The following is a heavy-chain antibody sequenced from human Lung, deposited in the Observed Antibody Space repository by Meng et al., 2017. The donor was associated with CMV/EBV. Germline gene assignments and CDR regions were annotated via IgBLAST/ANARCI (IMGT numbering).Heavy chain of an antibody. J-gene: IGHJ4*02. Sequence: SLKISCAGSGFTFSTHAIHWVRQAPGKGLEWVAVISYDGSSKDYTDSVKGRFTISRDNSKNTLYLQMNSLRAEDTAVYYCARVVGLHFDYWGQGTLVTFSS. CDR3: ARVVGLHFDY. D-gene: IGHD1-26*01. CDR2: ISYDGSSK. CDR1: GFTFSTHA. V-gene: IGHV3-30*07.